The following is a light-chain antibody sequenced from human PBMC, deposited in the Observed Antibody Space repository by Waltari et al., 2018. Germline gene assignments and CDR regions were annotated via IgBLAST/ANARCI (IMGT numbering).Light chain of an antibody. V-gene: IGKV3-20*01. Sequence: VLTQSPGTLSLSPGARATLSCRASQSITKKFFAWYQQKPGQAPRLLIYGASSRAAGIPDRFSGSGSGTDFTLTISRLEPEDCAVYYCQQYGSSVMYTFGQGTKLEIK. CDR2: GAS. J-gene: IGKJ2*01. CDR3: QQYGSSVMYT. CDR1: QSITKKF.